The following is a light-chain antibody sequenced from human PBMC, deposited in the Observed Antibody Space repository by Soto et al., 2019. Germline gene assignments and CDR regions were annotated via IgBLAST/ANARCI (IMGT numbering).Light chain of an antibody. Sequence: DIQMTLSPSSLSASVGDRVTITCRASQSIRGYLNWYQQKPGKAPKPLIYAASSLHSGVPSRFSGSASATDFTLTISSLQPDDFATYYCQQGYTTPITFGQGTRLEIK. CDR3: QQGYTTPIT. J-gene: IGKJ5*01. CDR2: AAS. V-gene: IGKV1-39*01. CDR1: QSIRGY.